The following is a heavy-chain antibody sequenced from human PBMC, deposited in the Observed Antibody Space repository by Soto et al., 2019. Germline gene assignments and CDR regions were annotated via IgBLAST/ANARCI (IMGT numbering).Heavy chain of an antibody. CDR1: GYTFTSYG. V-gene: IGHV1-18*01. Sequence: QVQLVQSGAEVKKPGASVKVSCKASGYTFTSYGISWVRQAPGQGLEWMGWISAYNGNTNYAQKLQGRVTMTTDTSTSTAYMELRSLRSDDTAVYYCARAGCSGGSCYSGGGDWFDPWGQGTLVTVSS. CDR2: ISAYNGNT. J-gene: IGHJ5*02. CDR3: ARAGCSGGSCYSGGGDWFDP. D-gene: IGHD2-15*01.